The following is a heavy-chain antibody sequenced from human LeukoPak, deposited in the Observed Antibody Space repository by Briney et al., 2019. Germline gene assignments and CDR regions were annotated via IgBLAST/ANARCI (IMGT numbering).Heavy chain of an antibody. CDR1: GDSASSNSAA. V-gene: IGHV6-1*01. Sequence: SQTLSLTCAVSGDSASSNSAAWSWIRQSPSRGLEWLGRTYYRSKWYNDYAVSVKSRITINPDTSKNQFSLQLNSVTPEDTAVYFCARVHDFWAGFDYWGQGTLVTVSS. CDR2: TYYRSKWYN. D-gene: IGHD3-3*01. CDR3: ARVHDFWAGFDY. J-gene: IGHJ4*02.